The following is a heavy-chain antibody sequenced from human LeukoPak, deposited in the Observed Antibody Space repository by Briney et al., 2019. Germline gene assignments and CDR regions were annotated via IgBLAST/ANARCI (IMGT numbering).Heavy chain of an antibody. V-gene: IGHV4-34*01. J-gene: IGHJ3*01. D-gene: IGHD4-17*01. Sequence: SETLSLTCAVYGDSSSGYYWSWIRQPPGKGPEWMGEINHRGSANYNPSLKSRGSISVDTSKKQFSLKLNFVTAADTAVYYCLSHDYGDYSPDAFDVWGRGTMVTVSS. CDR3: LSHDYGDYSPDAFDV. CDR1: GDSSSGYY. CDR2: INHRGSA.